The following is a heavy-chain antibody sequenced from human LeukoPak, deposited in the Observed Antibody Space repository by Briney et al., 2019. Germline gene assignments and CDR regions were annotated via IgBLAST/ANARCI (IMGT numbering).Heavy chain of an antibody. CDR3: ARGADQEFDF. J-gene: IGHJ4*02. V-gene: IGHV1-46*02. CDR2: INPRDGST. Sequence: ASVKVSCKSSGHTLNNHFIHWVRQAAGQGLEWMGMINPRDGSTRTLRRFQGRLTMTRDTSTSTLYMGLSSLRSEDTATYFCARGADQEFDFWGQGTLVTVSS. CDR1: GHTLNNHF.